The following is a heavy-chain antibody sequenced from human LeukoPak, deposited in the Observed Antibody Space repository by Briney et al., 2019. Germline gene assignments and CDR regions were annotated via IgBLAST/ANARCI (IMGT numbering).Heavy chain of an antibody. CDR3: ARISGSTNLAGD. CDR1: GGPFSGYY. J-gene: IGHJ4*02. D-gene: IGHD2-2*01. Sequence: SETLSLTCAVYGGPFSGYYWSWIRQPPGKALEWIGEINHSGSTNYNPSLKSRVTISVDTSKNQFSLKLSSVTAADTAVYYCARISGSTNLAGDWGQGTLVTVSS. V-gene: IGHV4-34*01. CDR2: INHSGST.